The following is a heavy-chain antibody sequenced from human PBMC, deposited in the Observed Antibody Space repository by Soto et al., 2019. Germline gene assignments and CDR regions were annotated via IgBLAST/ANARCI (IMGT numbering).Heavy chain of an antibody. CDR2: VTPRNGDT. CDR3: ARGGSYWARRHYFDS. J-gene: IGHJ4*02. D-gene: IGHD2-8*02. CDR1: GYTFTSYD. Sequence: ASVKVSCKASGYTFTSYDINWVRQAAGQGPEWMGSVTPRNGDTAFAQKYQGRVTVTSNTPMSTVYMELSNLRSDDTAVYYCARGGSYWARRHYFDSWGQGTLVTAPQ. V-gene: IGHV1-8*02.